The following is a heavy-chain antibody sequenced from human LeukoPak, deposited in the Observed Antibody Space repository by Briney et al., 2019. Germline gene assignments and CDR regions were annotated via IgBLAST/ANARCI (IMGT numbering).Heavy chain of an antibody. D-gene: IGHD6-13*01. V-gene: IGHV1-2*06. Sequence: GASVKVSCKASGYTFTGYYMHWVRQAPGQGLEWMGRINPNSGGTNYAQKFQGRVTVTRDTSISTAYMELSRLRSDDTAVYYCARVSSSSWYVYWGQGTLVTVSS. CDR3: ARVSSSSWYVY. J-gene: IGHJ4*02. CDR1: GYTFTGYY. CDR2: INPNSGGT.